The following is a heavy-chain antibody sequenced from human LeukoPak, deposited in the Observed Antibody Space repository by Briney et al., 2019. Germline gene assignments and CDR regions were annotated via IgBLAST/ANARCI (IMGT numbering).Heavy chain of an antibody. J-gene: IGHJ5*02. CDR1: GFTFNTAY. Sequence: GGSLRLSCAASGFTFNTAYMSWLRQTPGKGLEWVGRLKSRSQGGTADYAAPVKGRFTISRDDSKNTLYLQMNGLKIEDTGVYYCATGRNWFDPWGQGTLVTVSS. V-gene: IGHV3-15*01. CDR3: ATGRNWFDP. CDR2: LKSRSQGGTA.